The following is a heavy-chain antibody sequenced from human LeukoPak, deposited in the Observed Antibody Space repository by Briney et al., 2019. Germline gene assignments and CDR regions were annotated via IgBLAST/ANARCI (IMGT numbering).Heavy chain of an antibody. CDR1: GFTFTSYA. J-gene: IGHJ4*02. CDR2: ISYDGSNK. Sequence: PGRSLRLSCAASGFTFTSYAMHWVSHAPGKGLEWVAFISYDGSNKYYADSVKGRFTMSRDNSKNTLYLQMNRLRAEDTAVYYCARDPPSDYGDYDYWGQGTLVTVSS. D-gene: IGHD4-17*01. V-gene: IGHV3-30*04. CDR3: ARDPPSDYGDYDY.